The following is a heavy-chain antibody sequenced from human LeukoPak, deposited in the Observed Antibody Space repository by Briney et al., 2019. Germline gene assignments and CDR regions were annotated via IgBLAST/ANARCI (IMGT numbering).Heavy chain of an antibody. CDR3: ARRGYCSSTSCYEYWFDP. Sequence: SETLSLTCAVYGGSFSGDYWGWIRQPPGKGLEWIGIIYYSGSTYYNPSLKSRLTISVDTSKNQFSLKLSSVTATDTAVYYCARRGYCSSTSCYEYWFDPWGQGTLVTVSS. V-gene: IGHV4-34*01. J-gene: IGHJ5*02. CDR2: IYYSGST. CDR1: GGSFSGDY. D-gene: IGHD2-2*01.